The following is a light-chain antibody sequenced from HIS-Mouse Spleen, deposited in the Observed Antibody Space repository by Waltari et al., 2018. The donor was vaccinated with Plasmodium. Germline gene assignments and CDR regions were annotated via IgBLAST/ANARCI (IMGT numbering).Light chain of an antibody. CDR2: EVS. J-gene: IGLJ2*01. CDR1: SSDVGGYNY. CDR3: SSYAGSNNVV. V-gene: IGLV2-8*01. Sequence: QSALTQPPSASGSPGQSVTISCTGTSSDVGGYNYVSWYQQHPGKAPKLMMHEVSKRPSGVPERFSGSKSGNTASLTVSGLQAEDEADYYCSSYAGSNNVVFGGGTKLTVL.